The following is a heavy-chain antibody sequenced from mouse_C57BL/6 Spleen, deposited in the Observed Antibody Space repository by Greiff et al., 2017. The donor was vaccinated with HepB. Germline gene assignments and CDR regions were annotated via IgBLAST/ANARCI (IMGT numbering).Heavy chain of an antibody. CDR2: IYPGGGYT. Sequence: QVHVKQSGAELVRPGTSVKMSCKASGYTFTNYWIGWAKQRPGHGLEWIGDIYPGGGYTNYNEKFKGKATLTADKSSSTAYMQFSSLTSEDSAIYYCARLSMGDYDWYFDVWGTGTTVTVSS. CDR1: GYTFTNYW. CDR3: ARLSMGDYDWYFDV. J-gene: IGHJ1*03. V-gene: IGHV1-63*01. D-gene: IGHD2-4*01.